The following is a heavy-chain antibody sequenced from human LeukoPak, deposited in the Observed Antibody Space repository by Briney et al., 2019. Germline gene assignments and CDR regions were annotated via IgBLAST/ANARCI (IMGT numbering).Heavy chain of an antibody. CDR1: GYSFSTDW. Sequence: GESLKISCKGSGYSFSTDWIGWVRQMPGKGLEWMGIIYIGDSETRYSPSFQGQVTIPADKSISTAYLQWSGLKASDTAMYYCARLEMATITSFDYWGQGTLVTVPS. CDR3: ARLEMATITSFDY. J-gene: IGHJ4*02. CDR2: IYIGDSET. D-gene: IGHD5-24*01. V-gene: IGHV5-51*01.